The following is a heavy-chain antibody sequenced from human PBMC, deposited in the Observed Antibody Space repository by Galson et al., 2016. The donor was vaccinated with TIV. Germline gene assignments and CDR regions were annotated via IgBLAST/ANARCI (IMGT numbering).Heavy chain of an antibody. CDR2: IIPILGSS. CDR1: GDTFASYA. CDR3: ARVRFGELSGYYYYMDV. V-gene: IGHV1-69*15. D-gene: IGHD3-10*01. Sequence: ASGDTFASYAFSWVRQAPGQGLEVMGRIIPILGSSDYAQRFQGRVTTTADASTSTVYMELRSLRSEDTAMYYCARVRFGELSGYYYYMDVWGKGTPVNVSS. J-gene: IGHJ6*03.